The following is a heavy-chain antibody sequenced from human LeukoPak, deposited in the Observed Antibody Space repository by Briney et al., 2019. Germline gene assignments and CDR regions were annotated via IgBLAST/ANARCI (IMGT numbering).Heavy chain of an antibody. V-gene: IGHV4-39*07. CDR3: ARARGDYYDSSGYYSAFDY. J-gene: IGHJ4*02. CDR2: INHSGSA. Sequence: SETLSLTCTVSGGSISSSSYYWSWIRQPPGKGLEWIGEINHSGSANYNPSLKSRVTISVDMSKNQFSLKLSSVTAADTAVYYCARARGDYYDSSGYYSAFDYWGQGTLVTVSS. CDR1: GGSISSSSYY. D-gene: IGHD3-22*01.